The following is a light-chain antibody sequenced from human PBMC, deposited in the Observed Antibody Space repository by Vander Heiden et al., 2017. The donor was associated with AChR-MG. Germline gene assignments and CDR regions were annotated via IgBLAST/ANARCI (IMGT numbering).Light chain of an antibody. V-gene: IGLV3-1*01. Sequence: SYELTQPPSVSVAPGQTASITCSGAELGNKYVSWYQQRPGQSPVLVMYQDDKRPSGIPERFSGSNSGDTAILTNSGTQALDEADYYCQAWDTNIAYVFGSGTRVTVL. CDR2: QDD. CDR3: QAWDTNIAYV. CDR1: ELGNKY. J-gene: IGLJ1*01.